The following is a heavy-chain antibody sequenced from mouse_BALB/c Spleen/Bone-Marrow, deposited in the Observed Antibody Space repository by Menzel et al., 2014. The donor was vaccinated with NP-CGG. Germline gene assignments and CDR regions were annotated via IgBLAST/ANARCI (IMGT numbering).Heavy chain of an antibody. J-gene: IGHJ1*01. Sequence: EESGGRLVTPGTPLTLTCTVSGFSLSGAYMIWVRQAPGKGLEHIGTISTGGNTYYASWAKGRFTISKTSTAVDLKITSPTTEDTATYFCARSVVSNVAFDLWGPGTLVTVSS. CDR3: ARSVVSNVAFDL. CDR2: ISTGGNT. CDR1: GFSLSGAY. D-gene: IGHD2-5*01. V-gene: IGHV5-6-5*01.